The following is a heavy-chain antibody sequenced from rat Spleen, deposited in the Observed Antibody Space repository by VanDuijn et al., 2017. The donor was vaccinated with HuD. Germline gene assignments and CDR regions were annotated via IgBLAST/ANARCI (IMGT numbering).Heavy chain of an antibody. V-gene: IGHV2-43*01. CDR1: GFSLTNYH. Sequence: QVQLKESGPGLVQPSQTLSLTCTVSGFSLTNYHVSWVRQPPGKGLEWMGGIWGDGSTDYNSALKSRLSISRDSSKRQVFLKINRLHTENTAIYFCARPPGYNSHWFVYLTQGTLVTVSS. J-gene: IGHJ3*01. D-gene: IGHD1-9*01. CDR3: ARPPGYNSHWFVY. CDR2: IWGDGST.